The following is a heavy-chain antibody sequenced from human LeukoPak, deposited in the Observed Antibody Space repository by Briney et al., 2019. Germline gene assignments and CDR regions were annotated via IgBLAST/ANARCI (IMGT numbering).Heavy chain of an antibody. CDR2: IIPIFGTA. CDR1: GGTFSSYA. CDR3: ARGPSFITMVRGVITARYYYYYGMDV. J-gene: IGHJ6*02. V-gene: IGHV1-69*13. Sequence: SVKVSCKASGGTFSSYAISWVRQAPGHGLEWMGGIIPIFGTANYAQKFQGRVTITADESTSTAYMELSSLRSEDTAVYYCARGPSFITMVRGVITARYYYYYGMDVWGQGTTVTVSS. D-gene: IGHD3-10*01.